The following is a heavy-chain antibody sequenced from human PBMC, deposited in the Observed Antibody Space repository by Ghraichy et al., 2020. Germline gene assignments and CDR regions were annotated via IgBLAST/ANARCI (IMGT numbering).Heavy chain of an antibody. J-gene: IGHJ6*02. D-gene: IGHD2-2*01. V-gene: IGHV4-4*07. Sequence: SETLSLTCTVSGGSISSYYWSWIRHPPAQGLEWIGRIYTRRSTNYNPYLKRQVTMSVDTSKNQFSLKLSFVTAADTAVYYCAREEIVVVPAAVPPKYYYYGMDVWGQGTTLTVSS. CDR1: GGSISSYY. CDR3: AREEIVVVPAAVPPKYYYYGMDV. CDR2: IYTRRST.